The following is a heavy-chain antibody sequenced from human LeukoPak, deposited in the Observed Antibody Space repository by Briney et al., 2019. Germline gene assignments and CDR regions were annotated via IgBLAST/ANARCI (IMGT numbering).Heavy chain of an antibody. J-gene: IGHJ1*01. V-gene: IGHV4-38-2*02. CDR2: IYTSGST. CDR3: ARDNGGKGLRTTMIKYFQH. CDR1: GYSISSGYF. D-gene: IGHD3-22*01. Sequence: PSETLSLTCIVSGYSISSGYFWGWIRQPPGKGLEWIGRIYTSGSTNYNPSLKSRVTMSVDTSKNQFSLKLSSVTAADTAVYYCARDNGGKGLRTTMIKYFQHWGQGTLVTVSS.